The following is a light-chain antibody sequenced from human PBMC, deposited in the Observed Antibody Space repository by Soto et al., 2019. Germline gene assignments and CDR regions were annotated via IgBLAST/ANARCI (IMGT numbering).Light chain of an antibody. Sequence: QSALTQPPSVSGSPGQSVTISCSGTSSDIGSYNRVSWYQQPPGTAPKLMIYEVSNRPSGVPDRFSGSKSGNTASLTISGLQAEDEADYYCSSYTISISVVFGGGTKLTVL. V-gene: IGLV2-18*02. CDR3: SSYTISISVV. CDR2: EVS. J-gene: IGLJ2*01. CDR1: SSDIGSYNR.